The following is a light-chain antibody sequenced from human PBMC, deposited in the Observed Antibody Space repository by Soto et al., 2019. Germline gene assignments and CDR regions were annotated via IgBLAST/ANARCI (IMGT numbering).Light chain of an antibody. Sequence: EIVLTQSPGTLSLSPGERATLSCRASQSVNNNYLAWYQQKPGQAPRLLIYGASSRATGIPDRFSGSGSGTDFTLTISRKEPEDSAVYYWQQYGSSQYTFGQGTKLEIK. CDR1: QSVNNNY. CDR3: QQYGSSQYT. CDR2: GAS. J-gene: IGKJ2*01. V-gene: IGKV3-20*01.